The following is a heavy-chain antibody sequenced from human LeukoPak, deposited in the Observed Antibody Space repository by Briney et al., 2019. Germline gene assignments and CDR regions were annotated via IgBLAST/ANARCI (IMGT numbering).Heavy chain of an antibody. CDR1: GGSISSYY. D-gene: IGHD6-19*01. Sequence: SETLSLTCTVSGGSISSYYWSWIRQPAGKGLEWIGRIYTSGSTNYNPSLKRRVTMSVDTSKNQFSLKLSSVTAADTAVYYCARGLYSSGWYGEVFDYWGQGTLVTVSS. CDR2: IYTSGST. CDR3: ARGLYSSGWYGEVFDY. V-gene: IGHV4-4*07. J-gene: IGHJ4*02.